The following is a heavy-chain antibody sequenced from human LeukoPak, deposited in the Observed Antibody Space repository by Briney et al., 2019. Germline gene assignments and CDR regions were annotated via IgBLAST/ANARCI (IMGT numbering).Heavy chain of an antibody. Sequence: ASVKVSCKASGYTFTGYYMHWVRQAPGQGLEWMGWINPNHGDTNYAQQFQDRVSMTRDTSISTAYMHLSRLRSADTAVYYCARDGTDFWSGSWGQGTLVTVSS. V-gene: IGHV1-2*02. D-gene: IGHD3-3*01. J-gene: IGHJ5*02. CDR1: GYTFTGYY. CDR3: ARDGTDFWSGS. CDR2: INPNHGDT.